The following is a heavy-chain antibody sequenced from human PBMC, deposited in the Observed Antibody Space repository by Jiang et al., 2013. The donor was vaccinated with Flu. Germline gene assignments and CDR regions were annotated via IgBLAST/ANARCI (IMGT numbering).Heavy chain of an antibody. J-gene: IGHJ4*02. D-gene: IGHD3-22*01. Sequence: SQTLSLTCAISGDSVSSNSAAWNWIRQSPSRGLEWLGRTYYRSKWYNDYAVSVKSRITINPDTSKNQFSLQLNSVTPEDTAVYYCARDRGYYDSSGHSGGEYFDYVGPGNPGHRLL. V-gene: IGHV6-1*01. CDR2: TYYRSKWYN. CDR1: GDSVSSNSAA. CDR3: ARDRGYYDSSGHSGGEYFDY.